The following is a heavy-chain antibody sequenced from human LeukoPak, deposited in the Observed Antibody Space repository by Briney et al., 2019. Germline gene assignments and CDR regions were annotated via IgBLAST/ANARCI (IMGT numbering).Heavy chain of an antibody. CDR3: ARRHRFGYYFDY. Sequence: SETLSLTCAVYGGSSSGYYWSWIRQPPGKGLEWIGEINHSGSTNYNPSLKSRVAISVDTSKNQFSLKLSSVTAADTAVYYCARRHRFGYYFDYWGQGTLVTVSS. CDR1: GGSSSGYY. D-gene: IGHD3-10*01. CDR2: INHSGST. J-gene: IGHJ4*02. V-gene: IGHV4-34*01.